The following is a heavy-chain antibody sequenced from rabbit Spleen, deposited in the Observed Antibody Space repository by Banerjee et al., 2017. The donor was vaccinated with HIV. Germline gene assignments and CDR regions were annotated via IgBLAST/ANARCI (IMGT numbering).Heavy chain of an antibody. V-gene: IGHV1S45*01. J-gene: IGHJ6*01. CDR1: GFSFSNKAV. CDR2: INAGSSGST. CDR3: ARHNGGYDF. Sequence: QEQLVESGGGLVKPEGSLKLSCTASGFSFSNKAVMCWVRQAPGKGLEWIACINAGSSGSTYYASWAKGRFTISKTSSTTVTLQMTSLTVADTATYFCARHNGGYDFWGPGTLVTVS. D-gene: IGHD1-1*01.